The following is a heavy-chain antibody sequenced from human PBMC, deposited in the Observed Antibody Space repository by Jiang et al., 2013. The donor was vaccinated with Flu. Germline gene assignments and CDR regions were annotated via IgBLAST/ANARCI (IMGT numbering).Heavy chain of an antibody. CDR2: IDPDDSYS. Sequence: SGAEVKKPGESLRISCQASGYSFTHYWISWVRQMPGKGPEWMGRIDPDDSYSNYSPSFRGHVTISADKSISTAYLQWSSLRASDTAMYYCVRHGHYGSADYYKNVGWYYDVWGRGTLVTVSS. CDR3: VRHGHYGSADYYKNVGWYYDV. J-gene: IGHJ2*01. CDR1: GYSFTHYW. V-gene: IGHV5-10-1*01. D-gene: IGHD3-10*01.